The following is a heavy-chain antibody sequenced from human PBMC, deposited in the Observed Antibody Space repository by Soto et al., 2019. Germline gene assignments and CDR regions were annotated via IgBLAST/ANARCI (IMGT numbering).Heavy chain of an antibody. CDR3: GSDPFIAAAGTFDP. CDR1: GGSFSGYY. CDR2: INHSGST. V-gene: IGHV4-34*01. J-gene: IGHJ5*02. Sequence: QVQLQQWGAGLLKPSETLSLTCAVYGGSFSGYYWSWIRQPPGKGLEWIGEINHSGSTNYNPSLMSRVTISVDTFKNQHSLKLSSVTAADTAVYYCGSDPFIAAAGTFDPWGQGTLVTVSS. D-gene: IGHD6-13*01.